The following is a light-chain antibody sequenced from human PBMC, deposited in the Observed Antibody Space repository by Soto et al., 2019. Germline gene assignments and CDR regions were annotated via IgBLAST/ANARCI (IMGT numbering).Light chain of an antibody. Sequence: DTVMTQSPATLSVSPWESATLSCRASQSVINNLAWYQQKPGQAPRLLIYAASSRATGIPARFSGSGSGTEFTLTISSLQSEAFAVYYCQQYNNWPPITFGQGTRLEIK. CDR2: AAS. J-gene: IGKJ5*01. CDR3: QQYNNWPPIT. V-gene: IGKV3-15*01. CDR1: QSVINN.